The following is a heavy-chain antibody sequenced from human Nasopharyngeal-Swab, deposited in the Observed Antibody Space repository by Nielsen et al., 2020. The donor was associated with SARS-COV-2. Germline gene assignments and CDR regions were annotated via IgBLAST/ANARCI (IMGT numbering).Heavy chain of an antibody. CDR1: GFTFSSYG. J-gene: IGHJ6*02. Sequence: GGSLRLSCAASGFTFSSYGMHWVRQAPGKGLEWVAVIWYDGSNKYYADSVKGRFTISRDNSKNTLYLQMNSLRAEDTAVYYCVRDPPATWYGMDVWGQGTTVTVSS. CDR2: IWYDGSNK. V-gene: IGHV3-33*01. CDR3: VRDPPATWYGMDV.